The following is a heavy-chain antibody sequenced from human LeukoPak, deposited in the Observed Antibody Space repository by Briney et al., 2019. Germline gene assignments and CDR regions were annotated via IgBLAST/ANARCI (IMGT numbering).Heavy chain of an antibody. J-gene: IGHJ4*02. CDR3: ARLSVVVVAATVY. D-gene: IGHD2-15*01. CDR2: IYYSGST. Sequence: PSQTLSLTCTVSGGSISSGGYYWGWIRQPPGKGLEWIGSIYYSGSTYYNPSLKSRVTISVDTSKNQFSLSLYSVTAADTAVYFCARLSVVVVAATVYWGQGTLVTVSA. CDR1: GGSISSGGYY. V-gene: IGHV4-39*01.